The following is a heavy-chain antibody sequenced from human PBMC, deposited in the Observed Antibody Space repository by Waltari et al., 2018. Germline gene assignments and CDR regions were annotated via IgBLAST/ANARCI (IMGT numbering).Heavy chain of an antibody. V-gene: IGHV3-48*03. D-gene: IGHD3-22*01. Sequence: EVQLVESGGGLVQPGGSLRLSCAASGFTFSSYEMNWVRQAPGKGLEWVSYISSSGSTIYYADSVKGRFTISRDNAKNSLYLQMNSLRAEDTAVYYCAREDNDSLDYWGQGTLVTVSS. J-gene: IGHJ4*02. CDR1: GFTFSSYE. CDR3: AREDNDSLDY. CDR2: ISSSGSTI.